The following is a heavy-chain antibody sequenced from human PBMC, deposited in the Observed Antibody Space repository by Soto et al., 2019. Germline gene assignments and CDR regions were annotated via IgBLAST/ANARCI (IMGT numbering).Heavy chain of an antibody. Sequence: QVQLVESGGGVVQPGRSLRLSCAASGFTFSSYAMHWVRQAPGKGLEWVAVISSDGSNKYYADSVKGRFTISRDNSKNTLYLQMNSLRAEDTAVYYCASFKGCSGGTCYSYFDYWGQGTLVTVSS. CDR1: GFTFSSYA. J-gene: IGHJ4*02. D-gene: IGHD2-15*01. CDR3: ASFKGCSGGTCYSYFDY. V-gene: IGHV3-30-3*01. CDR2: ISSDGSNK.